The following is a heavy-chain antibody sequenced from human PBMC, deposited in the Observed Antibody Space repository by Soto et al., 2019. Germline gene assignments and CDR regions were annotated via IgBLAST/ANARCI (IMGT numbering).Heavy chain of an antibody. J-gene: IGHJ6*02. V-gene: IGHV3-23*01. CDR3: AKEVQPGIWFGDLLVYYGMDV. CDR2: ISGSGGST. Sequence: EVQLLESGGGLVQPGGSLRLSCAASGFTFSSYAMSWVRQAPGKGLEWVSAISGSGGSTYYADSVKGRFTISRDNSKNTRSMQMNSLRAEDTAVYYCAKEVQPGIWFGDLLVYYGMDVWGQGTTVTVSS. D-gene: IGHD3-10*01. CDR1: GFTFSSYA.